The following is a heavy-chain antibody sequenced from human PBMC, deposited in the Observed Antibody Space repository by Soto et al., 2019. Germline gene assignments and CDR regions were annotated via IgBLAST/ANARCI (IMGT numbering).Heavy chain of an antibody. J-gene: IGHJ6*02. CDR2: IYYSGST. Sequence: SETLSLTCTVSGGSISSYYWSWIRQPPGKGLEWIGYIYYSGSTNYNPSLKSRVTISVDTSKNQFSLKLSSVTAADTAVYYCARCVVAKQNPYYYYYGMDVWGQGTTVTVSS. CDR3: ARCVVAKQNPYYYYYGMDV. D-gene: IGHD2-21*01. CDR1: GGSISSYY. V-gene: IGHV4-59*01.